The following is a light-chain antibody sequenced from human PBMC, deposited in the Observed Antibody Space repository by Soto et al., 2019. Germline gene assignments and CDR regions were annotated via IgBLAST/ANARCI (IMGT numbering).Light chain of an antibody. J-gene: IGKJ1*01. Sequence: DIQMTQSPSTLSATAGDRVTITCRASQSISSWLAWYQHKPGKAPKLLIYDASNLDSGVPSRFSGSGSATEFSLYISNLQPDDCATYYCQQYENYWTFGQGTRVEIK. CDR1: QSISSW. V-gene: IGKV1-5*01. CDR2: DAS. CDR3: QQYENYWT.